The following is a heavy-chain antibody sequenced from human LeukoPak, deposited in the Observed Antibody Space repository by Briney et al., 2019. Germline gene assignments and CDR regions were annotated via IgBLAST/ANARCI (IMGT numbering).Heavy chain of an antibody. Sequence: GRSLRLSCAASGFTFSSYSMNWVRQAPGKGLGWDSYISSSSSTIYYADSVKGRFTISRDNAKNSLYLQMNSLRAEDTAVYYCARTRIGYCSGGSCYRYPFDYWGQGTLVTVSS. J-gene: IGHJ4*02. CDR2: ISSSSSTI. CDR1: GFTFSSYS. CDR3: ARTRIGYCSGGSCYRYPFDY. D-gene: IGHD2-15*01. V-gene: IGHV3-48*01.